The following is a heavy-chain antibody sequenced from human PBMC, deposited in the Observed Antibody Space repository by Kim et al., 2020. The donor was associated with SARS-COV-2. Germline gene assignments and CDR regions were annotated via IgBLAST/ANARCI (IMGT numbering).Heavy chain of an antibody. CDR1: GGSISSSSYY. D-gene: IGHD3-9*01. Sequence: SETLSLTCTVSGGSISSSSYYGGWIRQPPGKGLEWIGSIYYSGSTYYNPSLKSRVTISVDTSKNQFSLKLSSVTAADTAVYYCARGNVLRYFDWLSDYYFDYWGQGTLVTVSS. CDR2: IYYSGST. J-gene: IGHJ4*02. CDR3: ARGNVLRYFDWLSDYYFDY. V-gene: IGHV4-39*07.